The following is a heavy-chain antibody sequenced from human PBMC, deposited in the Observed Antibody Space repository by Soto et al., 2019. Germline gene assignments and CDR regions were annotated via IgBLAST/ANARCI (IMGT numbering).Heavy chain of an antibody. CDR3: AGDYYGSGSYFYYYDYGMDV. V-gene: IGHV4-4*07. CDR1: GGSISSYY. Sequence: SETLSLTCTVSGGSISSYYWSWIRQPAGKGLEWIGRIYTSGSTNYNPSLKSRVTMSVDTSKNQFSLKLSSVTAADTAVYYCAGDYYGSGSYFYYYDYGMDVGGQGNTVT. CDR2: IYTSGST. J-gene: IGHJ6*02. D-gene: IGHD3-10*01.